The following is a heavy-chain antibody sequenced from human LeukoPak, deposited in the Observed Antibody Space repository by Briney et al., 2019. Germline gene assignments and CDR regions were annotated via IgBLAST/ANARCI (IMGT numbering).Heavy chain of an antibody. V-gene: IGHV6-1*01. D-gene: IGHD1-26*01. J-gene: IGHJ4*02. Sequence: SQTLSLTCAISGDSVSSNSVAWNWIRQSPSRGLEWLGGTYHRSKWYNDYALSVKSRISVSPDTPKNQFSLQLNSVTPEDTAVYYCAGGRSYSFDYWGQGTLVTVSS. CDR1: GDSVSSNSVA. CDR2: TYHRSKWYN. CDR3: AGGRSYSFDY.